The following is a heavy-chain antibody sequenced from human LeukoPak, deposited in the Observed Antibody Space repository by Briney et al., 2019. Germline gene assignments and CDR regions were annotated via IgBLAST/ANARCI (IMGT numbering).Heavy chain of an antibody. Sequence: NPGGSLRLSCAASGFTFSSYSMNWVRQAPGKGLEWVSSISSSSSYIYYADSVKGRFTISRDNAKNSLYLQMNSLRAEDTAVYYCARDRRFGELSALAFDIWGQGTMVTVSS. J-gene: IGHJ3*02. CDR2: ISSSSSYI. CDR3: ARDRRFGELSALAFDI. D-gene: IGHD3-10*01. CDR1: GFTFSSYS. V-gene: IGHV3-21*01.